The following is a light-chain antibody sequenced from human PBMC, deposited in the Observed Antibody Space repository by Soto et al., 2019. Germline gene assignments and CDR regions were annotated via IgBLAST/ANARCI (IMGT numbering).Light chain of an antibody. CDR2: NNR. CDR3: QTWVIGYRV. CDR1: YSNIGSND. J-gene: IGLJ2*01. V-gene: IGLV1-44*01. Sequence: QSVLSQPPSASGSPGQRVTISCSGSYSNIGSNDVNWYQQFPGTAPRLLIYNNRQRPSGVPDRFSGSKSGTSASLAISGLQSEDEGDYYCQTWVIGYRVFGGGTKLTVL.